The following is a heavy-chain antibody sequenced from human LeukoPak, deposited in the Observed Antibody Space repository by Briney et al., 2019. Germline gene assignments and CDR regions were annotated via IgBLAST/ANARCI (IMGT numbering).Heavy chain of an antibody. CDR2: ISAYNGNT. D-gene: IGHD3-10*02. Sequence: ASVKVSCKASGYIFTNFGISWVRQARGQGLEWMGWISAYNGNTNYAQKLQGRVTMTTDTSTSTAYMELRSLRSDDTAVYYCARGVRGVIIKGYYFDYWGQGTLVTVSS. J-gene: IGHJ4*02. V-gene: IGHV1-18*01. CDR3: ARGVRGVIIKGYYFDY. CDR1: GYIFTNFG.